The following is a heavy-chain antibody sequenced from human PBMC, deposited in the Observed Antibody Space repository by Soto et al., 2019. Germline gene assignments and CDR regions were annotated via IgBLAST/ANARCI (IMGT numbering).Heavy chain of an antibody. J-gene: IGHJ4*02. Sequence: GGSLRLSCVASGFTISGYWMRWVRQAPGKGLEWVADIKYDGSQKNYMDSVKGRFTISRDNAKNSLYLEMNSLRVEDTAVFYCARGGVWAFDAWGQGTLVTVSS. CDR1: GFTISGYW. V-gene: IGHV3-7*01. CDR2: IKYDGSQK. CDR3: ARGGVWAFDA. D-gene: IGHD6-25*01.